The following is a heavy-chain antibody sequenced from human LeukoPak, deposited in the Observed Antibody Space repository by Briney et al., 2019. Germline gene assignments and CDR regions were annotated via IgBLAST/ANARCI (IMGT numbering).Heavy chain of an antibody. J-gene: IGHJ4*02. CDR3: ARESEHQNFDY. V-gene: IGHV3-30-3*01. Sequence: PGGSLRLSCAASGFTFSSYAMHWVRQAPGKGLEWVAVISYDGSNKYYADSVKGRFTISRDNSKNTLYLQMNSLRAEDTAVYYCARESEHQNFDYWGQGTLVTVSS. CDR2: ISYDGSNK. D-gene: IGHD1-14*01. CDR1: GFTFSSYA.